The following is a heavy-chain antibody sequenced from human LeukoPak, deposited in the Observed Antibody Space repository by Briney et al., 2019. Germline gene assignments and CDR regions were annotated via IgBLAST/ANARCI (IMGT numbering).Heavy chain of an antibody. CDR2: IIPILGIA. V-gene: IGHV1-69*04. J-gene: IGHJ3*02. CDR3: ARGAPLGAFDI. D-gene: IGHD7-27*01. CDR1: GGTFSSYA. Sequence: ASVNVSCKASGGTFSSYAISWVRQAPGQGLEWMGRIIPILGIANYAQKFQGRVTITADKSTSTAYMELSSLRSEDTAVYYCARGAPLGAFDIWGQGTMVTVSS.